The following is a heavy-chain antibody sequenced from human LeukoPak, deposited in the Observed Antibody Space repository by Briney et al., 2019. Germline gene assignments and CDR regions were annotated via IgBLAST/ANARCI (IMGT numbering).Heavy chain of an antibody. J-gene: IGHJ4*02. Sequence: SVKVSCKASGGTFSSYAISWARQAPGQGLVWMGGIIPIFGKAAYAQKFQGRVTITADESTRTAYIELGSLRSEDTAVYYCARASSFGSIISPLDYWGQGTLVTVSS. CDR1: GGTFSSYA. CDR2: IIPIFGKA. D-gene: IGHD2-21*01. V-gene: IGHV1-69*01. CDR3: ARASSFGSIISPLDY.